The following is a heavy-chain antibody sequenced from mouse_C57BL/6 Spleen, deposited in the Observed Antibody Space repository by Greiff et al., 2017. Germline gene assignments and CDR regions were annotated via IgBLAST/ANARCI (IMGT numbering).Heavy chain of an antibody. CDR3: ARGGSTPYYAMDD. CDR1: GYTFTSYW. CDR2: IDPSDSYT. Sequence: VQLQQPGAELVMPGASVKLSCKASGYTFTSYWMHWVKQRPGQGLEWIGEIDPSDSYTNYNQKFKGKSTLTVDKSSSTAYMQLSSLTSEDSAVYYCARGGSTPYYAMDDWGTGTSVTVSS. D-gene: IGHD1-1*01. V-gene: IGHV1-69*01. J-gene: IGHJ4*01.